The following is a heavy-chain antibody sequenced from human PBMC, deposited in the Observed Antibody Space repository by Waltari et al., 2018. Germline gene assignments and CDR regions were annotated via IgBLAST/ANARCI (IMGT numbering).Heavy chain of an antibody. D-gene: IGHD6-25*01. J-gene: IGHJ6*02. V-gene: IGHV4-34*01. CDR1: GGSFSGYY. CDR3: ARGKAAASHKYYYYGMDV. Sequence: QVQLQQWGAGLLKPSETLSLTCAVYGGSFSGYYWSWIRPPPGRGLEWIGEINHSGSTNYNPSLKSRVTISVDTSKNQFSLKLSSVTAADTAVYYCARGKAAASHKYYYYGMDVWGQGTTVTVSS. CDR2: INHSGST.